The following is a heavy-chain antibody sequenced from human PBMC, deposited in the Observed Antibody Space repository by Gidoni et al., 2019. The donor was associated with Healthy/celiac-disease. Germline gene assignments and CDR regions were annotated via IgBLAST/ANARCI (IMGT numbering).Heavy chain of an antibody. CDR2: ISGSGGST. V-gene: IGHV3-23*01. D-gene: IGHD2-8*01. CDR1: GFTFSSYA. CDR3: AKDIMVYANMAYYFDY. Sequence: EVQLLESGGGLVQPGGSLRLSCAASGFTFSSYAMSWVRQAPGKGLEWVSAISGSGGSTYYADSVKGRFTISRDNSKNTLYLQMNSLRAEDTAVYYCAKDIMVYANMAYYFDYWGQGTLVTVSS. J-gene: IGHJ4*02.